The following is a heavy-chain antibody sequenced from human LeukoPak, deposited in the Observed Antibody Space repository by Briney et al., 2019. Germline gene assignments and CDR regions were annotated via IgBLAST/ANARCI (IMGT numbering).Heavy chain of an antibody. V-gene: IGHV3-21*01. J-gene: IGHJ4*02. D-gene: IGHD5-18*01. CDR2: IRSDSSYK. CDR3: ARGHNYGYHN. Sequence: GGSLRLSCAASGFPFISFNMIWVRRAPGKGLEWVSSIRSDSSYKYYADSVKGRFTISRDNAKNSLYLQMNSLRADDTAVYYCARGHNYGYHNWGQGTLVTVSS. CDR1: GFPFISFN.